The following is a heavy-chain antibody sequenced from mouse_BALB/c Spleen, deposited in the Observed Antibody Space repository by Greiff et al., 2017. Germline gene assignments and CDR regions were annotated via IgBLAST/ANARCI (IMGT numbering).Heavy chain of an antibody. CDR2: INPNNGGT. CDR1: GYTFTDYN. CDR3: AREGSILGDY. J-gene: IGHJ2*01. V-gene: IGHV1-18*01. Sequence: EVQLQQSGPELVKPGASVKIPCKASGYTFTDYNMDWVKQSHGKSLEWIGDINPNNGGTIYNQKFKGKATLTVDKSSSTAYMELRSLTSEDTAVYYCAREGSILGDYWGQGTTLTVSS. D-gene: IGHD3-3*01.